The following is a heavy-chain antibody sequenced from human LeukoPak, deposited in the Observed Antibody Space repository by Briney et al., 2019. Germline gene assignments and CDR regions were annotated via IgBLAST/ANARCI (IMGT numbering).Heavy chain of an antibody. J-gene: IGHJ4*02. D-gene: IGHD6-19*01. V-gene: IGHV4-59*01. CDR1: GGSISSYY. Sequence: SETLSLTCTVSGGSISSYYWSWIRQPPGKGLEWIGYIYYSGSTNYNPSLKSRVTISVDTSKNQFSLKLSSVTAADTAVYYCARGLDELAVAGTLLEFGYWGQGTLVTVSS. CDR2: IYYSGST. CDR3: ARGLDELAVAGTLLEFGY.